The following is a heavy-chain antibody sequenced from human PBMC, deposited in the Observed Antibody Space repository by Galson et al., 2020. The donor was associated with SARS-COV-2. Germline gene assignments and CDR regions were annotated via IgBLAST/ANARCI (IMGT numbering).Heavy chain of an antibody. D-gene: IGHD3-16*01. Sequence: SQTLSLTFAVYGGSFKNYYWTWIRQSPGKGLQWIGEINHRGSTNYDPSLQGRVAMSVDTSKNQFSLRLSSVTAADTAVHYCVRGAEERRIVVVVPYYETYMGGWVGGTEGTVCS. J-gene: IGHJ6*03. CDR3: VRGAEERRIVVVVPYYETYMGG. CDR1: GGSFKNYY. CDR2: INHRGST. V-gene: IGHV4-34*01.